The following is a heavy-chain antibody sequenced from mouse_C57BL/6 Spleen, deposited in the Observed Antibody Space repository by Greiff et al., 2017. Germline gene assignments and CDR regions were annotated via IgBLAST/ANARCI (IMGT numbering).Heavy chain of an antibody. Sequence: QVQLQQPGAELVRPGTSVKLSCKASGYTFTSYWMHWVKQRPGQGLEWIGVIDPSDSYTNYNQKFKGKATVTVDTSSSTAYMQLSSLTSEDSAVYYCARGFDYDGPTAWFAYWGQGTLVTVSA. CDR1: GYTFTSYW. V-gene: IGHV1-59*01. CDR3: ARGFDYDGPTAWFAY. J-gene: IGHJ3*01. CDR2: IDPSDSYT. D-gene: IGHD2-4*01.